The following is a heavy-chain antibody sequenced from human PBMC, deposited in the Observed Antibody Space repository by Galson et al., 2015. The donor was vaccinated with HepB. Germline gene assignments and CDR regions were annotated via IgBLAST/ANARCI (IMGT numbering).Heavy chain of an antibody. V-gene: IGHV3-73*01. J-gene: IGHJ6*02. CDR1: GFTFSGSG. Sequence: SLRLSCAASGFTFSGSGIHWVRQAPGKGLEWVGRIRNGANYYATVYAPSVRGRFTVSRDDLKSTAYLQMNSLTPEDTAVYYCTRPGYGSSWFLDYAHGVDVWGQGTTVIVS. CDR2: IRNGANYYAT. CDR3: TRPGYGSSWFLDYAHGVDV. D-gene: IGHD3/OR15-3a*01.